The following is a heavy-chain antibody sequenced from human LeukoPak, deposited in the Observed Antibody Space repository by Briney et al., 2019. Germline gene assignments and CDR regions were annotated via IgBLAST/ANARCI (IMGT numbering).Heavy chain of an antibody. CDR2: INHSGSI. CDR1: GGSFSGYY. CDR3: ARGKRYYYYYYMDV. V-gene: IGHV4-34*01. Sequence: PSETLSLTCAVYGGSFSGYYWSWIRQPPGKGLEWIGEINHSGSINYNPSLKSRVTISVDTSKNQFSLKLSSVTAADTAVYYCARGKRYYYYYYMDVWGKGTTVTVSS. J-gene: IGHJ6*03.